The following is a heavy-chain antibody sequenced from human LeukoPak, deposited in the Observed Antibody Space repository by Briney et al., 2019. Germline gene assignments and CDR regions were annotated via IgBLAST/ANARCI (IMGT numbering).Heavy chain of an antibody. CDR3: ASGPYSSSYFAS. CDR2: ISGGGEHT. Sequence: PGGSLRLSCAASGFTFTNFAMKWVRQAPGKGLEWVADISGGGEHTFYADSVKGRFTISRDNSKDTLHLQMSILRLEDTALYYCASGPYSSSYFASWGQGTMVTVSS. V-gene: IGHV3-23*01. CDR1: GFTFTNFA. D-gene: IGHD6-13*01. J-gene: IGHJ4*02.